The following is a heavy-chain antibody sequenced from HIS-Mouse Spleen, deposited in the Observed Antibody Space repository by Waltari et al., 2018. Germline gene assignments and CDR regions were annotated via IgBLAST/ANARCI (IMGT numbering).Heavy chain of an antibody. J-gene: IGHJ2*01. CDR2: IHYSGST. CDR3: AREIPYSSSWYDWYFDL. D-gene: IGHD6-13*01. Sequence: QLQLQESGPGLVKPSETLSLTCTVSGGSISSSSYYWGWIRQPPGKGLEWIGSIHYSGSTYYNPSLNSRVTISVYTSKNQFSLKLSSVTAADTAVYYCAREIPYSSSWYDWYFDLWGRGTLVTVSS. CDR1: GGSISSSSYY. V-gene: IGHV4-39*07.